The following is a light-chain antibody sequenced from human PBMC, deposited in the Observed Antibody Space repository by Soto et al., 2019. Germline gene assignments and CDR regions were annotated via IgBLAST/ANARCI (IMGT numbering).Light chain of an antibody. V-gene: IGKV1-39*01. CDR2: AAS. CDR1: QSISSY. J-gene: IGKJ5*01. Sequence: DIQMTQSPSSLSASGGDRVTITCRASQSISSYLNWYQQKPGKAPKLLIYAASSLQSGVPSRFSGSGSGTDFTLTISSLQPEDFATYYCQQSYSTPITFGQGTRWRL. CDR3: QQSYSTPIT.